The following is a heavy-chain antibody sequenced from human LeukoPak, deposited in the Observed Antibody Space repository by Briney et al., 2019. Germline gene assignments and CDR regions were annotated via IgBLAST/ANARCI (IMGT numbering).Heavy chain of an antibody. CDR3: ASHSSGWFG. CDR2: IKPDGSET. J-gene: IGHJ4*02. CDR1: GFTFNSYW. D-gene: IGHD6-19*01. V-gene: IGHV3-7*01. Sequence: SGGSLRLSCATSGFTFNSYWMSWVRQAPGKGLEWVANIKPDGSETYYVASVTGRFTISRDHAKNSLYLQMNSLRADDTAVYYCASHSSGWFGWGQGTLVTVSS.